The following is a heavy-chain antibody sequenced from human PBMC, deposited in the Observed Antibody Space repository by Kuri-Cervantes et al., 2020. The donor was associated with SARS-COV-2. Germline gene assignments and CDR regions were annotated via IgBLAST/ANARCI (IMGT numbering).Heavy chain of an antibody. CDR3: ARSYSSSRELDY. CDR1: GYTFPSYG. CDR2: ISAYNGNT. V-gene: IGHV1-18*01. D-gene: IGHD6-13*01. J-gene: IGHJ4*02. Sequence: ASVQVSCKASGYTFPSYGISGVRQAPGQGLEWMGWISAYNGNTNDAQKLQGRVTMTTDTSANTAYMELRSLRSDDTAVYYCARSYSSSRELDYWGQGTLVTVSS.